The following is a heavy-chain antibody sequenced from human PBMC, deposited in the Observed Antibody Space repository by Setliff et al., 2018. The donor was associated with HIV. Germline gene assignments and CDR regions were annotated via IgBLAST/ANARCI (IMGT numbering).Heavy chain of an antibody. V-gene: IGHV4-34*01. CDR2: INHSGST. CDR3: ARGHGYSSSWADY. Sequence: SETLSLTCAVYGGSFSGYYWSWIRQPPGKGLEWIGEINHSGSTNYNPSLKSRVTISVDTSKNKFSLKLSSVTAADTAVYYCARGHGYSSSWADYWSQGTLVTVSS. J-gene: IGHJ4*02. CDR1: GGSFSGYY. D-gene: IGHD6-13*01.